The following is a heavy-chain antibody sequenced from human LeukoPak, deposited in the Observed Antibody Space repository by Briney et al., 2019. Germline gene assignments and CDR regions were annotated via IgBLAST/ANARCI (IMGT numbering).Heavy chain of an antibody. J-gene: IGHJ5*02. D-gene: IGHD6-6*01. Sequence: SVKVSCKASGGTFSSYAISWVRQAPGQGLEWMGRIIPILGIANYAQKFQGRVTITADKSTSTAYMELSSLRSEDTAVYYCASSIAARPDNWLDPWGQGTLVTVSS. CDR2: IIPILGIA. V-gene: IGHV1-69*04. CDR1: GGTFSSYA. CDR3: ASSIAARPDNWLDP.